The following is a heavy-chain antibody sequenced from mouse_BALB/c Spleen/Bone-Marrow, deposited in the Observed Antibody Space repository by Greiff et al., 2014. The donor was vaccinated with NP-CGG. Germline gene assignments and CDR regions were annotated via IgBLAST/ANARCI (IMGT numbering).Heavy chain of an antibody. CDR3: ARWLLPYGLDY. J-gene: IGHJ4*01. V-gene: IGHV14-3*02. D-gene: IGHD2-3*01. CDR1: GFNIKDTY. CDR2: IDPANGNT. Sequence: VQLQQPGAELVKPGASVKLSCTASGFNIKDTYMHWVKQRPEQGLEWIGRIDPANGNTKYDPKFQGKATITADTSSNTAYLQLSSLTSEDTAVYYCARWLLPYGLDYWGQGTSVIVSS.